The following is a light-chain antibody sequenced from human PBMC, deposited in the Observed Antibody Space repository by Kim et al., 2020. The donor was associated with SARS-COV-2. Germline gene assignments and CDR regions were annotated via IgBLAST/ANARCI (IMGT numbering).Light chain of an antibody. Sequence: QSITISCTGTSSDVGGENYVYWHQQHPGKAPKVLIYAVSKRPSGVSNRFSGSKSGNTASLTISGLQAEDEADYYCTSYTTSSTYVFGTGTKVTVL. CDR2: AVS. CDR3: TSYTTSSTYV. V-gene: IGLV2-14*03. J-gene: IGLJ1*01. CDR1: SSDVGGENY.